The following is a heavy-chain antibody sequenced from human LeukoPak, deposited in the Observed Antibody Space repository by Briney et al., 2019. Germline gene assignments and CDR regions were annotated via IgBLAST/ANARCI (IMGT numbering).Heavy chain of an antibody. J-gene: IGHJ4*02. CDR1: GFTFSSYS. D-gene: IGHD3-3*01. CDR2: ISSSSSYI. V-gene: IGHV3-21*01. CDR3: ATLSVPVRFSEWFPIRDY. Sequence: GGSLRLSCAASGFTFSSYSMNWVRQAPGKGLEWVSSISSSSSYIYYADSVKGRFTISRDNAKNSLYLQMNSLRAEDTAVYYCATLSVPVRFSEWFPIRDYWGQGTLVTVSS.